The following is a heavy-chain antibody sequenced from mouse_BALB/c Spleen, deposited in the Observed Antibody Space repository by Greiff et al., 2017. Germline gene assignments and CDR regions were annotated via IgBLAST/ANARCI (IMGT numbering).Heavy chain of an antibody. J-gene: IGHJ3*01. CDR1: GYTFTSYW. Sequence: EVKVVESGTVLARPGASVKMSCKASGYTFTSYWMHWVKQRPGQGLEWIGAIYPGNSDTSYNQKFKGKAKLTAVTSTSTAYMELSSLTNEDSAVYYCTRGTGTAWFAYWGQGTLVTVSA. V-gene: IGHV1-5*01. CDR2: IYPGNSDT. CDR3: TRGTGTAWFAY. D-gene: IGHD4-1*01.